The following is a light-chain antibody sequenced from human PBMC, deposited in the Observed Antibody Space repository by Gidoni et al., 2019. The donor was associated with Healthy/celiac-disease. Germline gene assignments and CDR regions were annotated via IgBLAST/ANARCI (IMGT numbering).Light chain of an antibody. CDR3: QQSYSTPPRT. CDR2: AAS. CDR1: QSISSY. J-gene: IGKJ1*01. Sequence: DIQMPQSPSSRSASVGDRVTITCRASQSISSYLNWYQQKPGKAPKLLIYAASSLQSGVPSRFSGSGSGTDFTLTISSLQPEDFATYYCQQSYSTPPRTFGQGTKVEIK. V-gene: IGKV1-39*01.